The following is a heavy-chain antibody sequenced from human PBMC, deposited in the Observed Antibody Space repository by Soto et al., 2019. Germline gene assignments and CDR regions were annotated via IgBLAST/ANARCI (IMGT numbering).Heavy chain of an antibody. V-gene: IGHV4-30-2*01. CDR2: IYHSGST. D-gene: IGHD3-22*01. CDR3: ARGKSSGYSWFDP. CDR1: GGSISSVCYS. Sequence: QLQLQESGSGLVKPSQTLSLTCAVSGGSISSVCYSWRGIRQPPGKGLEWIGYIYHSGSTYYNPSLKSRVTISVDRYKNQFSLKLSSVTAADTAVYYCARGKSSGYSWFDPWGQGTLVTVSS. J-gene: IGHJ5*02.